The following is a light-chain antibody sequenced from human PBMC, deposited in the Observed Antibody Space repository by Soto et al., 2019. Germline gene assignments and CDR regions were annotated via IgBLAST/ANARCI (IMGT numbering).Light chain of an antibody. CDR3: CSYASSSTSAYV. CDR1: SSDVGSYNL. CDR2: EVS. V-gene: IGLV2-23*02. Sequence: QSVLTQPASVSGSPGQSITISCTGTSSDVGSYNLVSWYQQHPGKAPKLMIYEVSKRPSGVSNRFSGSKSGNTASLTISGLQAEDEADYYCCSYASSSTSAYVFGTGTKVTVL. J-gene: IGLJ1*01.